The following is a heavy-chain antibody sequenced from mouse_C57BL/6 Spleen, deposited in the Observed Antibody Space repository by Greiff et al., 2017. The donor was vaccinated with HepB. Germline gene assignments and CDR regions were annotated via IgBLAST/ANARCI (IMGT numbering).Heavy chain of an antibody. V-gene: IGHV1-15*01. CDR1: GYTFTDYE. CDR3: TRRELLRYFDY. CDR2: IDPETGGT. Sequence: VQLQESGAELVRPGASVTLSCKASGYTFTDYEMHWVKQTPVHGLEWIGAIDPETGGTAYNQKFKGKAILTADKSSSTAYMELRSLTSEDSAVYYCTRRELLRYFDYWGQGTTLTVSS. D-gene: IGHD1-1*01. J-gene: IGHJ2*01.